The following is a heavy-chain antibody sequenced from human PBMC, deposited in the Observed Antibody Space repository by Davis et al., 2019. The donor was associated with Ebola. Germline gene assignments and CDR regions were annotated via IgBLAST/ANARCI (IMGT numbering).Heavy chain of an antibody. D-gene: IGHD2/OR15-2a*01. CDR1: GFTFSHYG. V-gene: IGHV3-33*06. CDR2: IWYDGSKR. CDR3: SKDLFAGNLGDGFDI. Sequence: GESLKISCAASGFTFSHYGMHWVRQAPGEGLEWVADIWYDGSKRNYADSVKGRFTISRDDYKKTLYLQMNSLRAEDTAVYYCSKDLFAGNLGDGFDIWGPGTMFTVSS. J-gene: IGHJ3*02.